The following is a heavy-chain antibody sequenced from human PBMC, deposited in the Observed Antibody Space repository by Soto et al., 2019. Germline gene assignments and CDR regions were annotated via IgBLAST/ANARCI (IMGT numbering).Heavy chain of an antibody. CDR2: IYYSGST. CDR3: ARLVYDSSGYRPG. Sequence: QLQLQESGPGLVKPSETLSLTCTVSGGSISSSSYYWGWIRQPPGKGLEWIGSIYYSGSTYYNPSLKSLVTISVDTAKIQLSPKLISVTAADTAVYYCARLVYDSSGYRPGWGQGTLVTVSS. CDR1: GGSISSSSYY. V-gene: IGHV4-39*01. J-gene: IGHJ4*02. D-gene: IGHD3-22*01.